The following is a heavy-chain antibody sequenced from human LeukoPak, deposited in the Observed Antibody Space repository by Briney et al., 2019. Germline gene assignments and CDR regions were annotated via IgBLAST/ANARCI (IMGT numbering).Heavy chain of an antibody. CDR2: IPYSGST. D-gene: IGHD3-10*01. CDR3: ARLQRITMAGPDYWYFDL. J-gene: IGHJ2*01. Sequence: SETLSLTCTVSGDSISSYYWSWIRQPPEKGLEWIAYIPYSGSTNYNPSLKSRVTISVDTSKTQFSLKMNSVTAADTAVYYCARLQRITMAGPDYWYFDLWGRGTLVTVSS. V-gene: IGHV4-59*01. CDR1: GDSISSYY.